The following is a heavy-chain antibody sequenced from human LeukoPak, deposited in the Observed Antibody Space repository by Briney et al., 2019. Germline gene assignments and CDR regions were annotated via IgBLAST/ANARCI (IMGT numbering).Heavy chain of an antibody. CDR2: ISSSDNTI. D-gene: IGHD2-21*02. V-gene: IGHV3-48*02. J-gene: IGHJ4*02. CDR3: AKDRVVVTAIKGDCFDY. Sequence: GGSLRLSCAASGFAFSDYSMNWVRQAPGKGLEWVSYISSSDNTIHYADSVKGRFTISRDNAKNSLYLEMNSLRDEDTAVYYCAKDRVVVTAIKGDCFDYWGQGTLVTVSS. CDR1: GFAFSDYS.